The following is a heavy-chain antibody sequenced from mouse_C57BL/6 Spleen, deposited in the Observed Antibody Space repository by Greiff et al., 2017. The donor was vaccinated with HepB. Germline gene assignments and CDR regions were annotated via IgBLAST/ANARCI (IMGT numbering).Heavy chain of an antibody. CDR3: ARGGDEKGFDY. Sequence: EVKLVESGGGLVKPGGSLKLSCAASGFTFSSYAMSWVRQTPEKRLEWVATISDGGSYTYYPDNVKGRFTISRDNAKNNLYLQMSHLKSEDTAMYYCARGGDEKGFDYWGQGTTLTASS. CDR2: ISDGGSYT. CDR1: GFTFSSYA. J-gene: IGHJ2*01. V-gene: IGHV5-4*03.